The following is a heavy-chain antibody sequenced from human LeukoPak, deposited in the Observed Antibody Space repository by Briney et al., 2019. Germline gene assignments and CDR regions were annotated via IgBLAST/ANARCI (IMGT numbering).Heavy chain of an antibody. CDR3: ARDRAAADY. J-gene: IGHJ4*02. CDR1: GFTFSSYA. D-gene: IGHD6-13*01. V-gene: IGHV3-21*01. CDR2: ISSSSSYI. Sequence: GGSLRLSCAASGFTFSSYAMSWVRQAPGKGLEWVSSISSSSSYIYYADSVKGRFTISRDNAKNSLYLQMNSLRAEDTAVYYCARDRAAADYWGQGTLVTVSS.